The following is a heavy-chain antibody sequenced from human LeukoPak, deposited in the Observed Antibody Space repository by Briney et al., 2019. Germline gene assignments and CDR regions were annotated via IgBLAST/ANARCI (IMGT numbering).Heavy chain of an antibody. V-gene: IGHV4-31*03. CDR1: GDSISSGGYY. D-gene: IGHD3-22*01. CDR2: IYYSGNT. Sequence: PSQTLSLTCTVSGDSISSGGYYWNWIRQHPGKGLEWIAYIYYSGNTYYNPSLKSRVSISIDTSKNQFSLKLSSVSAADTAVYYCASLTLADASGYGEFDYWGQGTLVTVSS. J-gene: IGHJ4*02. CDR3: ASLTLADASGYGEFDY.